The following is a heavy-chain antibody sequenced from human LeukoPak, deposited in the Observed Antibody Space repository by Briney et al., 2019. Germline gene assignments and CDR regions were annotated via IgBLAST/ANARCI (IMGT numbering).Heavy chain of an antibody. J-gene: IGHJ5*02. Sequence: PSETLSLTCTVSGGSISSYYWSWIRQPAGKGLEGIGRIYTSGSTNYNPSLKSRVTMSVDTSKNQFSLKLSSVTAADTAVYYCARDGPTYYYGSGSPRWFDPWGQGTLVTVSS. CDR3: ARDGPTYYYGSGSPRWFDP. CDR2: IYTSGST. CDR1: GGSISSYY. V-gene: IGHV4-4*07. D-gene: IGHD3-10*01.